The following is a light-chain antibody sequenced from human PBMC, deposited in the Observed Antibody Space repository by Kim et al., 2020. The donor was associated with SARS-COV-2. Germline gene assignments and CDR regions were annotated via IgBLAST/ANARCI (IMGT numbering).Light chain of an antibody. CDR3: QQSDSTPPT. V-gene: IGKV1-39*01. CDR2: LAS. CDR1: HSIRIY. J-gene: IGKJ4*01. Sequence: DIQVTQSPSSLSASVGDRVTITCRSSHSIRIYLNWYQQKPGRAPKLLVHLASSLQSGVPSRFSGSGSGTEFTLTISSLQPEDFATYYCQQSDSTPPTFGGGTKVDIK.